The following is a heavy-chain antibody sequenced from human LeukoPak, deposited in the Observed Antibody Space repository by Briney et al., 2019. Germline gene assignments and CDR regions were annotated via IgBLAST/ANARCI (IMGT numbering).Heavy chain of an antibody. D-gene: IGHD2-21*02. CDR3: AVGGDDAVQGYYFEY. CDR1: GYTFTGYS. Sequence: GSLRVSCEASGYTFTGYSMNWVRQAPGQGLEWVSCINPKGGGTNYAQTLKGRVTMTRDTSISTPYMELSRLRSDDTAVYYCAVGGDDAVQGYYFEYWGQRTLLTVSS. V-gene: IGHV1-2*02. J-gene: IGHJ4*02. CDR2: INPKGGGT.